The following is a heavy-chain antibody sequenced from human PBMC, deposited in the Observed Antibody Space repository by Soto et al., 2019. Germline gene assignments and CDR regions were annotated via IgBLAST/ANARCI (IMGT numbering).Heavy chain of an antibody. CDR3: AAWHLQEHAYDI. CDR1: GFTVSGKKY. Sequence: QPGGSLRLSCAAFGFTVSGKKYVAWVRQAPGKGLEWVSALYDLDGTYYADSVKGRFTTSSDSSRTTVYLQMNSLRPDDTAVYSCAAWHLQEHAYDIWGQGTMVTV. CDR2: LYDLDGT. J-gene: IGHJ3*02. V-gene: IGHV3-53*01. D-gene: IGHD1-1*01.